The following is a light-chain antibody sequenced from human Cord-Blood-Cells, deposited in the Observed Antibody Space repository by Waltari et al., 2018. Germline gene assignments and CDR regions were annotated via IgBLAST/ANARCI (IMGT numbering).Light chain of an antibody. CDR2: AAS. CDR1: QTISSY. J-gene: IGKJ2*01. Sequence: QMTQSPSSLFASVGDRVPITCRPSQTISSYLNWYQQKPEKAPKLLIYAASSLQSGVPSRFSGSGSGTDFTLTISSLQPEDFATYYCQQSYSTPYTFGQGTKLEIK. V-gene: IGKV1-39*01. CDR3: QQSYSTPYT.